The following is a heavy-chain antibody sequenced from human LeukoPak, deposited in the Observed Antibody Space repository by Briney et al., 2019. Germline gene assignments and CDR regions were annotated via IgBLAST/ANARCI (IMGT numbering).Heavy chain of an antibody. D-gene: IGHD2-21*02. V-gene: IGHV1-58*02. CDR2: IVVGSGNT. J-gene: IGHJ4*02. CDR1: GFTFTNSA. Sequence: GASVKVSCKASGFTFTNSAMQWERQARGQRLEWIGWIVVGSGNTNYAQKFQERVTITRDMSTSTAYMELSSLRSEDTAVYYCAGYCGGDCLYDYWGQGTLVTVSS. CDR3: AGYCGGDCLYDY.